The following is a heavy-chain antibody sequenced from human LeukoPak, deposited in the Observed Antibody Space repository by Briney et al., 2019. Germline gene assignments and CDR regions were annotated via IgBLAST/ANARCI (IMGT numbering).Heavy chain of an antibody. Sequence: AAVKVSCKVSGYTLSELYIQGLGQAPPREGEGVGGLYPNDCQTIDAQKFQGRVIMTEDTSKDTAHMELSSLRSEDTAVFYCAASFLRFIPDFDYWGQGTLVTVSS. J-gene: IGHJ4*02. CDR2: LYPNDCQT. D-gene: IGHD3-3*01. V-gene: IGHV1-24*01. CDR1: GYTLSELY. CDR3: AASFLRFIPDFDY.